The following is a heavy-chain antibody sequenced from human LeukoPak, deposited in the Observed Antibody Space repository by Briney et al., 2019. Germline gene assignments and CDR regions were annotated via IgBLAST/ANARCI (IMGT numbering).Heavy chain of an antibody. V-gene: IGHV3-33*01. CDR2: IWYDGSNK. CDR1: GFTFRSYD. D-gene: IGHD3-22*01. Sequence: GGSLRLSCLGSGFTFRSYDMHWVRQAPGKGLEWVAVIWYDGSNKYYADSVKGRFTISRDNSKNTLYLQMNSLRAEDTAVYYCATYDSSGYYGYWGQGTLVTVSS. CDR3: ATYDSSGYYGY. J-gene: IGHJ4*02.